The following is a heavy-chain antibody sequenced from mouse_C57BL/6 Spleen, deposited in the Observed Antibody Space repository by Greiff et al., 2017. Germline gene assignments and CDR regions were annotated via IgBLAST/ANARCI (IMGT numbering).Heavy chain of an antibody. CDR3: TKTTMVTTNAMDY. CDR1: GFNIKDDY. J-gene: IGHJ4*01. V-gene: IGHV14-4*01. CDR2: IDPENGDT. D-gene: IGHD2-2*01. Sequence: VQLQQSVAELVRPGASVKLSCTASGFNIKDDYMHWVKQRPEQGLEWIGWIDPENGDTEYASKFQGKATITADTSSNTAYLQLSSLTSEDTAVYYCTKTTMVTTNAMDYWGQGTSVTVSS.